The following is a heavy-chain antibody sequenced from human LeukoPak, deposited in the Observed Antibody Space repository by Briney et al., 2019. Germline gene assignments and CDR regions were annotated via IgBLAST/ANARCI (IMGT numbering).Heavy chain of an antibody. V-gene: IGHV4-61*02. CDR1: GGSISSGSYY. Sequence: PSQTLSLTCTVSGGSISSGSYYWSWIRQPPGKGLEWIGRIYTSGSTNYNPSLKSRVTISVDTSKNQFSLKLSSVTAADTALYYCARDFCNGGSCYPNWFDPWGQGTLVTVSS. CDR2: IYTSGST. J-gene: IGHJ5*02. CDR3: ARDFCNGGSCYPNWFDP. D-gene: IGHD2-15*01.